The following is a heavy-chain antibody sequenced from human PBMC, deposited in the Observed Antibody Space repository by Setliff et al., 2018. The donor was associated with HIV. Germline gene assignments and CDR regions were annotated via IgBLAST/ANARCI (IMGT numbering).Heavy chain of an antibody. CDR3: AREIPFRGNANMWDYYAMDV. CDR2: IYASGST. CDR1: GGSISSGNHY. J-gene: IGHJ6*02. V-gene: IGHV4-61*09. Sequence: SETLSLTCTVSGGSISSGNHYWAWIRQPAGKRLEWVGHIYASGSTYYNPSLNSRASISVDTSNSQVSLRLTFVTAADTAVYYCAREIPFRGNANMWDYYAMDVWGQGITVTVSS. D-gene: IGHD3-16*01.